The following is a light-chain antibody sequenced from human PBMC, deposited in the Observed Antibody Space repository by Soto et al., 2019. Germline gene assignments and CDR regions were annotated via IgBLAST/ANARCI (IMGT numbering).Light chain of an antibody. CDR3: QNYKSVPLT. CDR2: AAS. CDR1: QGISNY. Sequence: DIQMTQSPSSLSASIGDRVTITCRASQGISNYLAWYQQRPGKVPKLLIFAASTLHAGVPSRFSGSGSGTDFTLTISSLQTEDIATYYCQNYKSVPLTFGGGTKVDIK. V-gene: IGKV1-27*01. J-gene: IGKJ4*01.